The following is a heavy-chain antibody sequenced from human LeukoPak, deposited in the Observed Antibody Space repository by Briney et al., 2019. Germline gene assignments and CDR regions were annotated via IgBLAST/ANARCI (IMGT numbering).Heavy chain of an antibody. CDR3: ASRQSGAPFDY. V-gene: IGHV4-34*01. CDR1: GGSFSGYY. CDR2: INHSGST. J-gene: IGHJ4*02. Sequence: PSETLSLTCAVYGGSFSGYYWSWLRQPPGKGLEWIGEINHSGSTNYNPSLKSRVTISVDTSKNQFSLKLSSVTAADTAVYYCASRQSGAPFDYWGQGTLVTVSS.